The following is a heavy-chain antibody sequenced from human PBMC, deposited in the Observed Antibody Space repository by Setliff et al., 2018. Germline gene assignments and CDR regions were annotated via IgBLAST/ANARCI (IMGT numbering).Heavy chain of an antibody. CDR3: ARGLNSESWTFRY. V-gene: IGHV4-39*01. Sequence: SETLSLTCTVSGASISANHYWGWIRQTPGKGLEWIGSISYGGNTYYDPSLKSRVTIFADTSRNQFSVQLSSVTAADTAVYYCARGLNSESWTFRYWSQGILVTVSS. J-gene: IGHJ4*02. CDR1: GASISANHY. D-gene: IGHD1-26*01. CDR2: ISYGGNT.